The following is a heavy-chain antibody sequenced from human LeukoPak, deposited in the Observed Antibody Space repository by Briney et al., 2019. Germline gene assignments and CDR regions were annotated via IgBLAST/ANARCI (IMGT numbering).Heavy chain of an antibody. V-gene: IGHV3-48*04. J-gene: IGHJ4*02. CDR2: ISSSSSNI. CDR3: ASPLSYYDSSGYYYGDY. D-gene: IGHD3-22*01. CDR1: GFTFSSYS. Sequence: PGGSLRLSCAASGFTFSSYSMNWVRQAPGKGLEWVSYISSSSSNIYYAESVKGRFTISRDNAKNSLYLQMNSLRAEDTAVYYCASPLSYYDSSGYYYGDYWGQGTLVTVSS.